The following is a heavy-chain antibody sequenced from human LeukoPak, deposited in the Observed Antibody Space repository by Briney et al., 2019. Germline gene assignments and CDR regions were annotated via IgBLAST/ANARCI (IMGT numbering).Heavy chain of an antibody. CDR1: GFTFSSFW. Sequence: GGSLRLSCAASGFTFSSFWMSWVRQAPGKGLEWVANIKHDGSETNYVDSVKGRFTISRDNAENSLYLQMNSLRAEDTAVYYCARAYYDSGTYYKSPLAYWGQGTLVTVSS. CDR2: IKHDGSET. V-gene: IGHV3-7*05. CDR3: ARAYYDSGTYYKSPLAY. J-gene: IGHJ4*02. D-gene: IGHD3-10*01.